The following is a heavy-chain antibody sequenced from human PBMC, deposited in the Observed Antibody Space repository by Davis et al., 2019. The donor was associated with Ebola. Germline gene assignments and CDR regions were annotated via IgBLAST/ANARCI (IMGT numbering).Heavy chain of an antibody. D-gene: IGHD5-18*01. J-gene: IGHJ6*02. CDR3: ARDWLRGGMDV. CDR1: GDSVSINSSG. V-gene: IGHV6-1*01. Sequence: PSETLSLTCAISGDSVSINSSGWNWIRQSPSRGLEWLGRTYYKSKWYNDYAVSVKSRITINPDTSKNQFSLQLNSVTPEDPALYYCARDWLRGGMDVWGEGTTVTV. CDR2: TYYKSKWYN.